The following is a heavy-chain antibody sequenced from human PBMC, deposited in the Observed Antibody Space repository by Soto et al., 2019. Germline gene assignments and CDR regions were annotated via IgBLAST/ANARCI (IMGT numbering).Heavy chain of an antibody. D-gene: IGHD4-17*01. CDR3: ARGGSTTVTTYAFDI. Sequence: QVQLVQSGGEVKKPGSSVMVSCKASGGTFSSYAISWVRQAPGQGLEWMGGIIPIFGTANYAQKFQGRVTITADESSSTAYMELSSLRSEDTAVYYCARGGSTTVTTYAFDIWGQGTMVTVSS. CDR2: IIPIFGTA. CDR1: GGTFSSYA. V-gene: IGHV1-69*01. J-gene: IGHJ3*02.